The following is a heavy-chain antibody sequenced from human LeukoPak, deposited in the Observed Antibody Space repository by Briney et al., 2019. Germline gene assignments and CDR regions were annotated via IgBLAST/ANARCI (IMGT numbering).Heavy chain of an antibody. Sequence: GGSLRLSCAASGFTFSSYAMNWVRQAPGKGLEWVSAISGSGGSTYYADSVKGRFTISRDNSKNTLYLQMNSLRAEDTAVYYCARGFIAAANIPDYWGQGTLVTVSS. J-gene: IGHJ4*02. CDR2: ISGSGGST. CDR3: ARGFIAAANIPDY. V-gene: IGHV3-23*01. CDR1: GFTFSSYA. D-gene: IGHD6-13*01.